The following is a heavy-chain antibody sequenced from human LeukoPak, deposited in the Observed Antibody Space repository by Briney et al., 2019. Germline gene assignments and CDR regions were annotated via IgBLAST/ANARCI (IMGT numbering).Heavy chain of an antibody. Sequence: SGGSLRLSCAASGFTFSSYSMNWVRQAPGKGLEWVSSISSSSSYIYYADSVKGRFTISRDNAKNSLYLQMNSLRAEDTAVYYCARERAAAGKKLFDYWGQGTLVTVSS. D-gene: IGHD6-13*01. CDR2: ISSSSSYI. CDR1: GFTFSSYS. CDR3: ARERAAAGKKLFDY. V-gene: IGHV3-21*01. J-gene: IGHJ4*02.